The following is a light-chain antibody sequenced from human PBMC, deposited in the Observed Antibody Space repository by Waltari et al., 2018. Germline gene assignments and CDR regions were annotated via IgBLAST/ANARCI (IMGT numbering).Light chain of an antibody. Sequence: DFVMTQTPLSLSATPGQPASISCKSSQSLLRSDGKTYLSWYMQKPGQPPQLLIYEVSNRLSGVPDRFSGSGSGTDFTLIISRVEAEDVGVYYCMQSTEVPPTFGGGTQVEIK. CDR3: MQSTEVPPT. J-gene: IGKJ4*01. V-gene: IGKV2D-29*01. CDR1: QSLLRSDGKTY. CDR2: EVS.